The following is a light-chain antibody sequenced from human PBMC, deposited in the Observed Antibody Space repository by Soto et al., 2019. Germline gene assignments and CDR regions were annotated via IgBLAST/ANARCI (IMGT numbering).Light chain of an antibody. CDR1: SRDIGDYNY. CDR2: EVT. CDR3: SFYTPSSTWL. Sequence: QSVLTQPASVSGSPGQSITISCTGTSRDIGDYNYVSWFQQHPGKAPKLVIYEVTNRPSGVPDRFSGATSDNTASLTISGLQPEDEADYYCSFYTPSSTWLFGGGTKVTVL. J-gene: IGLJ2*01. V-gene: IGLV2-14*01.